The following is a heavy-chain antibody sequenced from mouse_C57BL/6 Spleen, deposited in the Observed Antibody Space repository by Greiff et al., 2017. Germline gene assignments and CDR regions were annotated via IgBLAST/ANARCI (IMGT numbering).Heavy chain of an antibody. D-gene: IGHD1-1*01. V-gene: IGHV1-76*01. CDR1: GYTFTDYY. Sequence: QVQLKQSGAELVRPGASVKLSCKASGYTFTDYYINWVKQRPGQGLEWIARIYPGSGNTYYNEKFKGKATLTAEKSSSTAYMQLSSLTSEDSAVYFCAEGDYGSSLAYWGQGTLVTVSA. J-gene: IGHJ3*01. CDR3: AEGDYGSSLAY. CDR2: IYPGSGNT.